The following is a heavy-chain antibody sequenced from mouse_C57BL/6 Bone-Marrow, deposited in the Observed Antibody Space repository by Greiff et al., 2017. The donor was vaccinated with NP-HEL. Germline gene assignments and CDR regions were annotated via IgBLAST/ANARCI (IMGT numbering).Heavy chain of an antibody. CDR2: INPNYGTT. V-gene: IGHV1-39*01. CDR3: ARSDYGSDWYFDV. CDR1: GYSFTDYN. D-gene: IGHD1-1*01. Sequence: EVKLLESGPELVKPGASVKISRKASGYSFTDYNMNWVQQSNGKSLEWIGVINPNYGTTSYNQKFKGKATFTVDQSASTAYMQLNSLTSKDAAVYYCARSDYGSDWYFDVWGTGTTVTVSS. J-gene: IGHJ1*03.